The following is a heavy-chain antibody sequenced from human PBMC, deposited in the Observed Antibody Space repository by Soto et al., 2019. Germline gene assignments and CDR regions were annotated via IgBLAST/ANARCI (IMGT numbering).Heavy chain of an antibody. CDR3: ARQLGVAGYSYYYMDV. D-gene: IGHD6-19*01. V-gene: IGHV4-59*08. Sequence: PSETLSLTCTVSGGSISSYYWSWIRQPPGKRLEWIGYISYSGSTNYNPSLKSRVTMSEDTPKNQFSLKMNSVTAADTAVYYCARQLGVAGYSYYYMDVWGKGTTVTVSS. CDR2: ISYSGST. J-gene: IGHJ6*03. CDR1: GGSISSYY.